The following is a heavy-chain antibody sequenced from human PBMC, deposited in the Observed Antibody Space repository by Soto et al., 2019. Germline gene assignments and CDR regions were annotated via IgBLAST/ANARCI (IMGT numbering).Heavy chain of an antibody. D-gene: IGHD3-16*01. J-gene: IGHJ5*02. Sequence: PXETLCLTCRVSGDSVSSGDYYWSWIRQPRGKGLEWIGHVYFSGSTDYIPSLKSRLTMSVDTAKNQFSLKLNSVTAADTVVYYCARIPVDTYMIYWSDHWGHGTQVPVSS. CDR3: ARIPVDTYMIYWSDH. CDR1: GDSVSSGDYY. V-gene: IGHV4-61*08. CDR2: VYFSGST.